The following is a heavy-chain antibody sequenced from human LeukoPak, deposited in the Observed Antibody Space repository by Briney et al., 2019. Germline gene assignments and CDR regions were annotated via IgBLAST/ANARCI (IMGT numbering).Heavy chain of an antibody. D-gene: IGHD3-3*01. J-gene: IGHJ4*02. CDR3: ARGFNDFWSGSLRTFDY. CDR1: GYTFTSYD. CDR2: MNPNSGNT. V-gene: IGHV1-8*01. Sequence: PGASVKVSYKASGYTFTSYDINWVRQATGQGLEWMGWMNPNSGNTGYAQKFQGRVTMTRNTSISTAYMELSSLRSEDTAVYYCARGFNDFWSGSLRTFDYWGQGTLVTVSS.